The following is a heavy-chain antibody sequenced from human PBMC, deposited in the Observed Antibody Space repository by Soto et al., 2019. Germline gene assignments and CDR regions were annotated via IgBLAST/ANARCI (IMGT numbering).Heavy chain of an antibody. V-gene: IGHV3-48*01. D-gene: IGHD6-13*01. CDR3: ARVGQLYSSSWYSKGYFDL. CDR1: GFTFSSYS. Sequence: EVQLVESGGGLVQPGGSLRLSCAASGFTFSSYSMNWVRQAPGKGLEWVSYISSSSSTIYYADSVKGRFTISRDNAKNSLYLQMNSLRAEDTAVYYCARVGQLYSSSWYSKGYFDLWGRGTLVTVSS. CDR2: ISSSSSTI. J-gene: IGHJ2*01.